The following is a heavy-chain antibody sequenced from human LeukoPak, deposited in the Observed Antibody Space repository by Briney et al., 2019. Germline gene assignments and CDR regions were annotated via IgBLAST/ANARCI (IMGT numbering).Heavy chain of an antibody. D-gene: IGHD6-6*01. J-gene: IGHJ4*02. CDR2: IRKDGSNK. Sequence: GGSLTLSCAASGFSFSSYGMHWVRQAPGKGLEWVAFIRKDGSNKYYADSVKGRFTISRDNTKNTLYLQMNSLRAEDTAVYYCAKPGGASSIAYWGQGTLVTVSS. CDR1: GFSFSSYG. CDR3: AKPGGASSIAY. V-gene: IGHV3-30*02.